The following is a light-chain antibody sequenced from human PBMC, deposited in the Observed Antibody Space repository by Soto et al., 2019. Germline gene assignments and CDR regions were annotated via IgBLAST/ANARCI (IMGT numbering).Light chain of an antibody. V-gene: IGKV1-5*03. CDR1: RSVDKW. J-gene: IGKJ1*01. CDR2: KAS. CDR3: QHYNTYLWT. Sequence: QLTDALSSLPVSIGTRVTIICRASRSVDKWLAWYQQKSGKAPKLLIYKASHLQSGVPSRFGGSGSGTEFTLTIRSLQPDDFATYYCQHYNTYLWTFGQGTKVDIK.